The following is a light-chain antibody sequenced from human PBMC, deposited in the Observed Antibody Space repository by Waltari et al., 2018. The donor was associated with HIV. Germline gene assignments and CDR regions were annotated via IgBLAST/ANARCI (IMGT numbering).Light chain of an antibody. CDR3: ATWDDSLNGHV. CDR1: SSNIGSHT. V-gene: IGLV1-44*01. Sequence: QSVLTQPPSASGTPGQRVTISCSGTSSNIGSHTVDWYQHLPGAAPKLLIYSPNQRPSGVPDRVSGSKSGTSASLAISGLQSEDEADYFCATWDDSLNGHVFGGGTKLTV. J-gene: IGLJ3*02. CDR2: SPN.